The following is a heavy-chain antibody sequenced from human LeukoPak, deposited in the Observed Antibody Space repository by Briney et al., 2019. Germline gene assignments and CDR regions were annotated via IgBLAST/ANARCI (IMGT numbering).Heavy chain of an antibody. V-gene: IGHV3-66*03. CDR3: ARTNWFDP. J-gene: IGHJ5*02. Sequence: GGSLRLSCAASGFTVSSNYMSWVRQAPGKGLEWVSVIYSCGSTNYADFVKGRFTISRDNAKNTLYLQMNSLRAEDTAVYYCARTNWFDPWGQGTLVTVSS. CDR1: GFTVSSNY. CDR2: IYSCGST.